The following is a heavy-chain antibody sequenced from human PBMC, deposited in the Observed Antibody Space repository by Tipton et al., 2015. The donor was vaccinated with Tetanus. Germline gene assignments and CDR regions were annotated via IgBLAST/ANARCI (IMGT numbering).Heavy chain of an antibody. CDR1: GGSISNYY. CDR2: IYVTGAT. V-gene: IGHV4-4*07. J-gene: IGHJ3*01. Sequence: TLSLTCSVSGGSISNYYWNWIRQPAGKGLEWIGRIYVTGATNHGPALQSRVTMSIDRAKNQVSLTLTSVTAADAAMYYCAREDVYYHDGSGFYAFDVWGRGTMVAVSS. D-gene: IGHD3-22*01. CDR3: AREDVYYHDGSGFYAFDV.